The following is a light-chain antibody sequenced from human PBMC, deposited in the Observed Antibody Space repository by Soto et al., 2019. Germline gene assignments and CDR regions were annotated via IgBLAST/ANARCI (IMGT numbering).Light chain of an antibody. Sequence: QSVLTQPASVSGSPGQSITISCTGTNSDIGAYNFVSWYQHHPGKAPKLMIFEVSNRPSGVSNRFSGSKSGNTASLTISGLQAEDEDDYYCSSFTNSDTDVFARGTKVXVL. CDR1: NSDIGAYNF. CDR2: EVS. V-gene: IGLV2-14*01. CDR3: SSFTNSDTDV. J-gene: IGLJ1*01.